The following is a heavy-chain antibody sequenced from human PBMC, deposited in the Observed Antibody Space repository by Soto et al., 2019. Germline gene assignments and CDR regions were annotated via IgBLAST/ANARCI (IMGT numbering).Heavy chain of an antibody. CDR3: VIVVVPAASPMWFDP. CDR2: MNPNSGNT. J-gene: IGHJ5*02. V-gene: IGHV1-8*01. CDR1: GYTFTSYD. Sequence: QVQLVQSGAEVKKPGASVKVSCKASGYTFTSYDINWVRQATGQGLEWMGWMNPNSGNTGYAQKVQGRVTMTRNTSISTAYMELSSLRSEDTAVYYCVIVVVPAASPMWFDPWGQGTLVTVSS. D-gene: IGHD2-2*01.